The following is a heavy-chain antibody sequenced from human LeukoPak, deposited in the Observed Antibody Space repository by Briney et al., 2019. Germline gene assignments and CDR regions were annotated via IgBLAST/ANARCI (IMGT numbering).Heavy chain of an antibody. D-gene: IGHD3-10*01. CDR3: ARETALFRGVINPIDC. CDR2: TYYRSKWYY. J-gene: IGHJ4*02. V-gene: IGHV6-1*01. Sequence: SRTLSLTCAISGDSVSSNNVVWNWIRQSPSRGLEWLGRTYYRSKWYYDYAVSVKSRITINSDTSKNQFSLQLNSVTPEDTAVYYCARETALFRGVINPIDCWGQGTLVTVSS. CDR1: GDSVSSNNVV.